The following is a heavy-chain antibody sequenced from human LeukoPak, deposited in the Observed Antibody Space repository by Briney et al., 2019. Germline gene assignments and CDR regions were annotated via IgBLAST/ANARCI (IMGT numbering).Heavy chain of an antibody. Sequence: PSETLSLTCTVSGYSISIGYYWGWIRQPPGQGLEWIGSIYRTGDTFYNPSLKSRVTTSVDTPKNQFSLKLNSVTAADTAVYYCARHVTVTYDAFDLWGQGTMVTVSS. CDR2: IYRTGDT. V-gene: IGHV4-38-2*02. CDR1: GYSISIGYY. D-gene: IGHD4-11*01. J-gene: IGHJ3*01. CDR3: ARHVTVTYDAFDL.